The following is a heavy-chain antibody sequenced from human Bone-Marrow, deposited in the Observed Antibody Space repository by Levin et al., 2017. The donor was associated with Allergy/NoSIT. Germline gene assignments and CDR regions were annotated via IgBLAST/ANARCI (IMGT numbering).Heavy chain of an antibody. CDR1: GFTFDDYA. J-gene: IGHJ6*03. V-gene: IGHV3-9*01. D-gene: IGHD4-23*01. CDR3: AKGLMATVGTSYYLDV. CDR2: ILWNGNSI. Sequence: SLKISCAASGFTFDDYAMHWVRQAPGKGLEWVSGILWNGNSIGYADSVKGRFTISRDNAKNSLYLQMNSLRPEDTALYYCAKGLMATVGTSYYLDVWGTGTTVTVSS.